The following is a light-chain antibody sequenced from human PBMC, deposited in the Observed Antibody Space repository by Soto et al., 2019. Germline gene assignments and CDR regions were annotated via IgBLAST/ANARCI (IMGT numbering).Light chain of an antibody. J-gene: IGKJ1*01. Sequence: EIMLTQSPGTLSLSPGEGATLSCRASQRVSDNYVAWYQQKPGQAPRLVIYGASSRATGIPDRFSGSGSGTDFTLAISRLEPEDFAVYYCQQYGRSPPWTFGQGTKVEIK. CDR1: QRVSDNY. V-gene: IGKV3-20*01. CDR3: QQYGRSPPWT. CDR2: GAS.